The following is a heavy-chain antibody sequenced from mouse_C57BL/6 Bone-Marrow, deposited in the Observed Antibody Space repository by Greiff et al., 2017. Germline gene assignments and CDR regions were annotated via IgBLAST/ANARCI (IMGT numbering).Heavy chain of an antibody. J-gene: IGHJ2*01. D-gene: IGHD2-1*01. CDR2: IDPSDSYT. V-gene: IGHV1-50*01. Sequence: VQLQQSGAELVKPGASVKLSCKASGYTFTSYWMQWVKQRPGQGLEWIGEIDPSDSYTNYNQKFKGKATLTVDTSSSTAYMQLSSLTSEDSAVYYCAFLLGGQGTTLTVSS. CDR1: GYTFTSYW. CDR3: AFLL.